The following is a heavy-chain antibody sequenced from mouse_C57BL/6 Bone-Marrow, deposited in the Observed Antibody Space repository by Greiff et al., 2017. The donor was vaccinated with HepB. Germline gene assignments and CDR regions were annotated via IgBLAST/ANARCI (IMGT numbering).Heavy chain of an antibody. V-gene: IGHV1-78*01. Sequence: VKLQESDAELVKPGASVKISCKVSGYTFTDHTIHWMKQRPEQGLEWIGYIYPRDGSTKYNEKFKGKATLTADKSSSTAYMQLNSLTSEDSAVYFCARLELSTYYFDYWGQGTTLTVSS. CDR2: IYPRDGST. CDR1: GYTFTDHT. D-gene: IGHD3-2*02. J-gene: IGHJ2*01. CDR3: ARLELSTYYFDY.